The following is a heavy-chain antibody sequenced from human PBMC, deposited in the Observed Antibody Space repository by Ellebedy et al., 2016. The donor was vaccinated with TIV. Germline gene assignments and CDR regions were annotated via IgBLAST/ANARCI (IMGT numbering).Heavy chain of an antibody. CDR1: GFSFSSYW. Sequence: GESLKISCAASGFSFSSYWMHWVRQGPGKGLVWVSRINSDGSSTSYADSVKGRFTISRDNSKNTLYLQMNSLRAEDTAVYYCAKDQTYYYGSGPWGQGTLATVSS. V-gene: IGHV3-74*01. CDR2: INSDGSST. CDR3: AKDQTYYYGSGP. J-gene: IGHJ5*02. D-gene: IGHD3-10*01.